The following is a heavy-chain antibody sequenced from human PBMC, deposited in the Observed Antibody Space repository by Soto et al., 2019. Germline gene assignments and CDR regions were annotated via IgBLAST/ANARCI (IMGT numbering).Heavy chain of an antibody. D-gene: IGHD3-22*01. CDR2: IRSRAYGGTT. CDR1: GFTFDDYT. Sequence: GGSLRLSCTTSGFTFDDYTVNWFRQAPGKGLEWVAFIRSRAYGGTTQYAASVKGRFTISRDDSKSVAYLQMNSLESEDAAVFYCARSYDSSGYYRAPVDYWGQGTLVTVSS. J-gene: IGHJ4*02. V-gene: IGHV3-49*03. CDR3: ARSYDSSGYYRAPVDY.